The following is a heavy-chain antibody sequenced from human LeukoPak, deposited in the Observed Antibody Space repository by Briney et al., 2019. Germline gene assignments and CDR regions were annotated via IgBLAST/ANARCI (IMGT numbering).Heavy chain of an antibody. Sequence: ASVKVSCKASGGTFSSSAISWVRQAPGHGLEWMGGVIPIFRTANYAQKFQGRVTITADESTSTAYMELSSLRSEDTAVYYCASSGYNWTNYYYYGMDVWGQGTTVTVSS. CDR1: GGTFSSSA. V-gene: IGHV1-69*13. CDR3: ASSGYNWTNYYYYGMDV. CDR2: VIPIFRTA. J-gene: IGHJ6*02. D-gene: IGHD1-20*01.